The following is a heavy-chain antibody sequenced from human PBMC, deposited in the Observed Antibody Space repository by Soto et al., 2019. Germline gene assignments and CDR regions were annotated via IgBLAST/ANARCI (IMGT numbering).Heavy chain of an antibody. D-gene: IGHD1-26*01. CDR2: IHPSGQPI. V-gene: IGHV3-48*03. CDR1: GFTFSSSE. J-gene: IGHJ3*01. CDR3: ARRASR. Sequence: EVQLVESGGGLVQPGGSLRLSCAVSGFTFSSSEMYWVRQAPGKGLEWISYIHPSGQPIFYADSVKGRFTISRDNANNPLFLQRTSLRAKDTAVYYCARRASRWGQGTMVTVSS.